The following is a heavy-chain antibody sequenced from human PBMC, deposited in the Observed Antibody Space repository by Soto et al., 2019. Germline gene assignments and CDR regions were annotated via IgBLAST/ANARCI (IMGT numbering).Heavy chain of an antibody. CDR2: ISYDGSNK. CDR3: AKVGVHNWFDP. D-gene: IGHD3-16*01. CDR1: GFTFSSYG. Sequence: QVQLVESGGGVVQPGRSLRLSCAASGFTFSSYGMHLVGQAPGKGLEWVAVISYDGSNKYYADSVKGRFTISRDNSKNTLYLQMNSLRAEDTAVYYCAKVGVHNWFDPWGQGTLVTVSS. J-gene: IGHJ5*02. V-gene: IGHV3-30*18.